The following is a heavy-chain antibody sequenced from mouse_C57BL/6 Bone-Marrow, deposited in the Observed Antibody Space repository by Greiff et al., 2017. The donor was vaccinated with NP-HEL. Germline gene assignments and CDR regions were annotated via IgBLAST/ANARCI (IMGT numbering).Heavy chain of an antibody. CDR2: IYPGDGDT. J-gene: IGHJ1*03. D-gene: IGHD2-3*01. CDR1: GYAFSSYW. CDR3: ARGVYDGYYVWYFDV. V-gene: IGHV1-80*01. Sequence: VQLVESGAELVKPGASVKISCKASGYAFSSYWMNWVKQRPGKGLEWIGQIYPGDGDTNYNGKFKGKATLTADKSSSTAYMQLSSLTSEDSAVYFCARGVYDGYYVWYFDVWGTGTTVTVSS.